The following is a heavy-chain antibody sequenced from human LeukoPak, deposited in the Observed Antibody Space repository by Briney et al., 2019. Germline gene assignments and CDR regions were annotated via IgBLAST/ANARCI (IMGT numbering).Heavy chain of an antibody. D-gene: IGHD2/OR15-2a*01. CDR3: DTIF. J-gene: IGHJ4*02. CDR2: IKPVGSEK. Sequence: PGGSLRLSCAPSGLTFSIYWMSWVRHAPGEGLEWVGNIKPVGSEKYYVDSVKGRCTTSRDNAKNTLYMQITSPRATGTGVYYGDTIFWGQGTLVTVSS. CDR1: GLTFSIYW. V-gene: IGHV3-7*01.